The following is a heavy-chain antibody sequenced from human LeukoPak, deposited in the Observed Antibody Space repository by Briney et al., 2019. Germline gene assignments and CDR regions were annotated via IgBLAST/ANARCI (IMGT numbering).Heavy chain of an antibody. V-gene: IGHV3-74*01. CDR1: GFIFSSHW. J-gene: IGHJ6*02. CDR3: ARELVDIVATGPFDYYYYYGMDV. D-gene: IGHD5-12*01. CDR2: INSDGSST. Sequence: GGSLRLSCAASGFIFSSHWMHWVRQAPGKGLVWASRINSDGSSTTYADSVKGRFTISRDNAKNTLYLQMNSLRAEDTAVHYCARELVDIVATGPFDYYYYYGMDVWGQGTTVTVSS.